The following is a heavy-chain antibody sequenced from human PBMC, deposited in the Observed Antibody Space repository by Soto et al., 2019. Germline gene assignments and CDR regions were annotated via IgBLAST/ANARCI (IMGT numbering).Heavy chain of an antibody. CDR1: GYALINYP. CDR2: ISPSNDNS. Sequence: QVQMVQSGAEVKKPGTSLKVPCKAPGYALINYPLTWVRQAPGEGLEWMGWISPSNDNSYSAQKFQDRVTMSTETSSNTAYMELRRLTSDDTAVYYCSREGGNTGTSDYWGQGTLVTVSS. J-gene: IGHJ4*02. V-gene: IGHV1-18*01. D-gene: IGHD1-7*01. CDR3: SREGGNTGTSDY.